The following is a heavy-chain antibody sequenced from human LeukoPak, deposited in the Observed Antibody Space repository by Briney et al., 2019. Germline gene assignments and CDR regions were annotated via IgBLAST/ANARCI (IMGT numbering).Heavy chain of an antibody. CDR2: IYYSGST. CDR1: GGSISSYY. D-gene: IGHD6-19*01. CDR3: ARSPPAVAGTIDY. Sequence: SETLSLTCTVSGGSISSYYWSWIRQPPGKGLEWIGYIYYSGSTNYNPSLKSRVTISVDTSKNQFSLKLSSVTAADTAVYYCARSPPAVAGTIDYWGQGALVTVSS. J-gene: IGHJ4*02. V-gene: IGHV4-59*01.